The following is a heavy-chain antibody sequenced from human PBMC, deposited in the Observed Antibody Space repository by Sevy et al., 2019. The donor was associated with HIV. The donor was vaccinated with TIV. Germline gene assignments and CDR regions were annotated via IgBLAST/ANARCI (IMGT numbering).Heavy chain of an antibody. D-gene: IGHD6-6*01. J-gene: IGHJ4*02. CDR3: ARGAGSIAARPAFDY. Sequence: SLTCTVSGGSISSYYWSWIRQPPGKGLEWIGYIYYSGSTNYNPSLKSRVTISVDTSKNQFSLKLSSVTAADTAVYYCARGAGSIAARPAFDYWGQGTLVTVSS. CDR1: GGSISSYY. CDR2: IYYSGST. V-gene: IGHV4-59*01.